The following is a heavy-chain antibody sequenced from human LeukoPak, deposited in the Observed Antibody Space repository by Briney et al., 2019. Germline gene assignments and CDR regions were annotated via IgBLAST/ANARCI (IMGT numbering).Heavy chain of an antibody. CDR1: GFTFSSYS. CDR3: ARKMRRIAAHPTDY. V-gene: IGHV3-21*01. Sequence: GGSLRLSCAVSGFTFSSYSTNWGRQAPGKGREWGSSIRRTSCYIHYADSVKRRIAISRDNAKNSLYLQMNSLRAEDTAVYYCARKMRRIAAHPTDYWGRGTLVTVP. J-gene: IGHJ4*02. CDR2: IRRTSCYI. D-gene: IGHD6-6*01.